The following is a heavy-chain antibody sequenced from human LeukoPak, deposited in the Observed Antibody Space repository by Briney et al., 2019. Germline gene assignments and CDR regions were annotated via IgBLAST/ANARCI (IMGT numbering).Heavy chain of an antibody. V-gene: IGHV3-30-3*01. D-gene: IGHD2-2*01. J-gene: IGHJ3*02. Sequence: GRSLRLSCAASGFTFSSYAMHWVRQAPGKGLEWVAVISYDGSNKYYADSVKGRFTISRDNSKSTLYLQMNSLRAEDTAVYYCARDRPCSSTSCYRDAFDIWGQGTMVTVSS. CDR3: ARDRPCSSTSCYRDAFDI. CDR1: GFTFSSYA. CDR2: ISYDGSNK.